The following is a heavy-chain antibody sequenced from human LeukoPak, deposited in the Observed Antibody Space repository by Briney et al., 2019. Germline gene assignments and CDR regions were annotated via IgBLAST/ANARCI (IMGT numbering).Heavy chain of an antibody. Sequence: GASVKVSCKASGYTFTSYGISWVRQAPGQGLEWMGWISAYNGNTNYAQKLQGRVTMTTDTSTSTAYMELRSLRSDDTAVYYCATATYSSSWYYFDYWGQGTLVTVSS. CDR3: ATATYSSSWYYFDY. CDR2: ISAYNGNT. D-gene: IGHD6-13*01. J-gene: IGHJ4*02. CDR1: GYTFTSYG. V-gene: IGHV1-18*01.